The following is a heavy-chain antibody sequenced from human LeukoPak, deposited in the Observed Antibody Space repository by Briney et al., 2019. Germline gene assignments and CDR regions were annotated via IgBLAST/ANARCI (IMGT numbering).Heavy chain of an antibody. V-gene: IGHV3-7*01. D-gene: IGHD3-10*01. J-gene: IGHJ3*02. CDR1: AFTFSSYW. CDR3: ARIKEYGFDI. Sequence: GGSLSLSCAGSAFTFSSYWMSWVRQAPGKGPEWVANIKDDGSEKYYLDSVKGRFTISRDNAKNSLYLQMNSLRAEDTAVYSCARIKEYGFDIRGQGTMVTVSS. CDR2: IKDDGSEK.